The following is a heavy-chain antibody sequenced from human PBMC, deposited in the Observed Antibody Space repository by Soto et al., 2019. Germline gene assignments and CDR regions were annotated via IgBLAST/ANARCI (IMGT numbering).Heavy chain of an antibody. D-gene: IGHD2-15*01. Sequence: ASVKVSCKASGYTFTGYYMHWVRQAPGQGLEWMGWINPNSGGTNYAQKFQGRVTMTRDTSISTAYMELSRLRSDDTAVYYCARAPLLVAADWFDPWGQGTLVTVSS. J-gene: IGHJ5*02. CDR3: ARAPLLVAADWFDP. CDR1: GYTFTGYY. V-gene: IGHV1-2*02. CDR2: INPNSGGT.